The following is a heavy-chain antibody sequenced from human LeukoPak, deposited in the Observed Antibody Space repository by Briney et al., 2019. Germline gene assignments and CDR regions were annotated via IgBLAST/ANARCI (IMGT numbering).Heavy chain of an antibody. J-gene: IGHJ4*02. V-gene: IGHV3-30*02. D-gene: IGHD3-22*01. CDR3: AKESYYYDSSGYPGY. Sequence: GGSLRLSCAASGFTFSSYGMHWVRQAPGKGLEWVAFIRYDGSNKYYADSVKGRFTISRDNSKNTLYLQMNSLRAEDTAVYYCAKESYYYDSSGYPGYWGQGTLVTVSS. CDR1: GFTFSSYG. CDR2: IRYDGSNK.